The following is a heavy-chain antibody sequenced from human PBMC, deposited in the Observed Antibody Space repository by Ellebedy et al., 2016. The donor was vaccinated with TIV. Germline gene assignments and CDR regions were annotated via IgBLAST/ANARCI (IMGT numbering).Heavy chain of an antibody. CDR2: TYYRSRWYY. V-gene: IGHV6-1*01. D-gene: IGHD1-7*01. J-gene: IGHJ6*02. CDR1: GDSVSSNNAA. Sequence: SQTLSLTCVIPGDSVSSNNAAWNWIRQSPSRGLEWLGRTYYRSRWYYDYAVSVKSRTTINPDTSKNQFSLHLKSVSPEDTALYYCTREQGDGSTYHPYGMEVWGQGTTVTVSS. CDR3: TREQGDGSTYHPYGMEV.